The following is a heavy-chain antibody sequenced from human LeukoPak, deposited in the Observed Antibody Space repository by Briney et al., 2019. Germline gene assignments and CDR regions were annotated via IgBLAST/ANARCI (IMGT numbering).Heavy chain of an antibody. Sequence: PSETLSLTCTVSGGSISSSSYYWGWIRQPPGKGLEWIGSIYYSGSTYYNPSLKSRVTISVDTSKNQFSLKLSSVTAADTAVYYCARLPLTIFGVVERAFDIWGQGTMVTVSS. CDR3: ARLPLTIFGVVERAFDI. CDR1: GGSISSSSYY. J-gene: IGHJ3*02. D-gene: IGHD3-3*01. V-gene: IGHV4-39*01. CDR2: IYYSGST.